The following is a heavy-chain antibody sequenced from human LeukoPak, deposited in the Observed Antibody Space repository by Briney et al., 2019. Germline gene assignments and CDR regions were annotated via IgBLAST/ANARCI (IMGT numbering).Heavy chain of an antibody. CDR1: GFTFSSYA. CDR2: ISGSGGST. J-gene: IGHJ4*02. V-gene: IGHV3-23*01. CDR3: AKVGTVTRFEVRGYFDY. D-gene: IGHD3-10*01. Sequence: PGGSLRLSCAASGFTFSSYAMSWVRQAPGKGLEWVSAISGSGGSTYYADSVKGRFTISRDNSKNTLYLQMNSLRAEDTAVYYCAKVGTVTRFEVRGYFDYWGQGTLVTVSS.